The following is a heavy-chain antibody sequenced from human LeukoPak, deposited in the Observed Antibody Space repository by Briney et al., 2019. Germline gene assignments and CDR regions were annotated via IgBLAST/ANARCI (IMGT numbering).Heavy chain of an antibody. CDR1: GYTFTSYY. Sequence: GASLKLSCTTSGYTFTSYYMHWVRQAPGQGLKWMGIINPSGGSTSYAQKFQGRITMTRDTSTSTVYMDLSSLRSEDTAVYYCARDLSGENYYYMDVWGKGTTVTISS. V-gene: IGHV1-46*01. CDR3: ARDLSGENYYYMDV. CDR2: INPSGGST. J-gene: IGHJ6*03. D-gene: IGHD3-10*02.